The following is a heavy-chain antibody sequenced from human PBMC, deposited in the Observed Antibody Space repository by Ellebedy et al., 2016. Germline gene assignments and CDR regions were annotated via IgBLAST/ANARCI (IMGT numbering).Heavy chain of an antibody. CDR1: GFTFSSYA. V-gene: IGHV3-23*01. D-gene: IGHD6-13*01. CDR3: AKAPFPGYSSSWYDY. J-gene: IGHJ4*02. Sequence: GESLKISCAASGFTFSSYAMSWVRQAPGKGLKWVAAISGSGGSTYYADSVKGRFTISRDNSKNTLYLQMNSLRAEDTAVYYCAKAPFPGYSSSWYDYWGQGTLVTVSS. CDR2: ISGSGGST.